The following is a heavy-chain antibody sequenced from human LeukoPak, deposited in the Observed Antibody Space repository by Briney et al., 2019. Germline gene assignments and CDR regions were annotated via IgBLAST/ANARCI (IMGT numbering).Heavy chain of an antibody. J-gene: IGHJ4*02. CDR2: INPNGGGT. CDR3: ARRMELLHFDS. V-gene: IGHV1-2*02. CDR1: GYTCTGYY. D-gene: IGHD1-26*01. Sequence: ASVKVSCKASGYTCTGYYIHWVRQAPGQGREWGGWINPNGGGTNYAQKFQCRVAMTSDTTTTKVYMEVRRLRSDATAVYYCARRMELLHFDSWGQGTLVIVSS.